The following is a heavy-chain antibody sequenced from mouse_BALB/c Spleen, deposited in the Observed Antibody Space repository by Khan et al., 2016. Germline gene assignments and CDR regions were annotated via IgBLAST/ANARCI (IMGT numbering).Heavy chain of an antibody. J-gene: IGHJ3*01. Sequence: QVQLKESGPGLVAPSQSLSITCTVSGFSITGFAVNWVRQPPGKGLEWLGVIWGDGSIDYESDLKSRLSTRKDNSKSQVVLIMNSLQTDDTARYYCASSYDYDGGFAYWGQGTLVTVSA. CDR1: GFSITGFA. CDR3: ASSYDYDGGFAY. D-gene: IGHD2-4*01. CDR2: IWGDGSI. V-gene: IGHV2-6-7*01.